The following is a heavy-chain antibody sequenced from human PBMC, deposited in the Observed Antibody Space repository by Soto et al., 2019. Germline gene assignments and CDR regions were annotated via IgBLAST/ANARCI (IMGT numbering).Heavy chain of an antibody. Sequence: QMHLVESGGGVVQPGRSLRLSCAASGFTFGAYTMHWVRQAPGKGLEWVAVISYDGNSERYTDTVKGRFTVSRDNSKSTMYLQMNSLRAEDTAVYYCARDGYSGRSDGFDVWGQGTMVTVSS. CDR3: ARDGYSGRSDGFDV. V-gene: IGHV3-30*14. CDR1: GFTFGAYT. CDR2: ISYDGNSE. D-gene: IGHD1-26*01. J-gene: IGHJ3*01.